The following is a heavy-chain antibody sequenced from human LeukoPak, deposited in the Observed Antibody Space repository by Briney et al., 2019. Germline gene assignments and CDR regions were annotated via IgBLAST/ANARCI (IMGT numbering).Heavy chain of an antibody. Sequence: PETLSLTCTVSGGSISSSSYYWGWIRQPPGKGLERIGSIYYSGSTYYNPSLKSRVTISVDTSKNQFSLKLSSVTAADTAVYYCARRDYYDSSGYYYEYYFDYWGQGTLVTVSS. CDR2: IYYSGST. J-gene: IGHJ4*02. V-gene: IGHV4-39*01. D-gene: IGHD3-22*01. CDR3: ARRDYYDSSGYYYEYYFDY. CDR1: GGSISSSSYY.